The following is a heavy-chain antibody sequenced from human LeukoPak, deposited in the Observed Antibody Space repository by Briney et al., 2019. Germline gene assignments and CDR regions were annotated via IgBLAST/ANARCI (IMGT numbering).Heavy chain of an antibody. CDR1: GYTFTGYY. CDR3: ARAMEPIAVAGTGVDY. D-gene: IGHD6-19*01. Sequence: GASVKVSCKASGYTFTGYYMHWVRQAPGQGLEWMGRINPNSGGTNYAQKFQGRVTMTRDTSISTAYMGLSRLRSDDTAVYYCARAMEPIAVAGTGVDYWGQGTLVTVSS. V-gene: IGHV1-2*06. CDR2: INPNSGGT. J-gene: IGHJ4*02.